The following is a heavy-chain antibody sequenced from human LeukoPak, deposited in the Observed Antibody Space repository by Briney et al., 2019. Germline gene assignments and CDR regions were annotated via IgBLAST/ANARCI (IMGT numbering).Heavy chain of an antibody. CDR2: ISVNNGAT. CDR3: ATESQPKGYFLH. J-gene: IGHJ1*01. Sequence: ASVKVSCKASGYTFTIYSLAWVRQAPGQRLEWMGWISVNNGATNYAQSFQDRVTLTRDTSTNTAYLELRSLRSDDTAIIFCATESQPKGYFLHWGQGTLVTVSS. D-gene: IGHD2-2*01. V-gene: IGHV1-18*01. CDR1: GYTFTIYS.